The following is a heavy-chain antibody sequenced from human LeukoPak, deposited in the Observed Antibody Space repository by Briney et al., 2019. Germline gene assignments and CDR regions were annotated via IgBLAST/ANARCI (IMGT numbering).Heavy chain of an antibody. V-gene: IGHV3-23*01. J-gene: IGHJ4*02. CDR3: AKDRNAGGVVNVHFDS. CDR1: GFIFREYA. D-gene: IGHD3-16*01. CDR2: ISGNSGVT. Sequence: TGGSLRLSCAASGFIFREYAMTWVRQAPGKGLEWVATISGNSGVTYAADSVRDRFTISRDLSKNTLYLQMNSLRAEDTATYYCAKDRNAGGVVNVHFDSWGQGTLVTVSS.